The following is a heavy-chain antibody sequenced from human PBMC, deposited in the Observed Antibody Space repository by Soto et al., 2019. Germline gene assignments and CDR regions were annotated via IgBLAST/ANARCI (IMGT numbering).Heavy chain of an antibody. D-gene: IGHD6-19*01. CDR3: ARDDPVNFGTDV. Sequence: QVQLVESGGGVVQPGGSLRLSCAASGFTFSSHGMHWVRQAPGKGLESVAVIWYDGSNKNYADSVKGRFTISRDNSKNTRYLQMNSLRAEDTAVYYCARDDPVNFGTDVWGQGTTVTVSS. CDR2: IWYDGSNK. CDR1: GFTFSSHG. J-gene: IGHJ6*02. V-gene: IGHV3-33*01.